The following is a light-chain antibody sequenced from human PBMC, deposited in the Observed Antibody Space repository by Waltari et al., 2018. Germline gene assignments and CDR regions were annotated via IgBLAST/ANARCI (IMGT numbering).Light chain of an antibody. CDR2: KIS. Sequence: DVGMAQFPLSLSLTPGQPASISCRSSQSLVHSDGNTYLNWFHQRPGQSPRRLIYKISNRDSGVPDRFSGSGSGTDFTLEISRVEAEDVGVYYCMQAAHWPKTFGQGTKVEIK. CDR1: QSLVHSDGNTY. J-gene: IGKJ1*01. CDR3: MQAAHWPKT. V-gene: IGKV2-30*02.